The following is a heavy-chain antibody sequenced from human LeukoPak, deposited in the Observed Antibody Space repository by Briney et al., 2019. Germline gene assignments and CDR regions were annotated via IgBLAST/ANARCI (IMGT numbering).Heavy chain of an antibody. V-gene: IGHV3-48*01. CDR2: ISSSSSTI. D-gene: IGHD6-19*01. J-gene: IGHJ6*03. Sequence: GGSLRLSCATSGFSFSSYAMHWVRQAPGKGLEWVSYISSSSSTIYYADSVKGRFTISRDNAKNSLYLQMNSLRAEDTAVYYCAKDSAVAGIRDYYYYYMDVWGKGTTVTVSS. CDR1: GFSFSSYA. CDR3: AKDSAVAGIRDYYYYYMDV.